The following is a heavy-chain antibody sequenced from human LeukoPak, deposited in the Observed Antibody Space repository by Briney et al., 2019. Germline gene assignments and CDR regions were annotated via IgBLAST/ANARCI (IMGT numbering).Heavy chain of an antibody. D-gene: IGHD4-17*01. Sequence: PGGSLRLSCAASGFTFSSYAMSWVRQAPGKGLEWVSVISGSGGSTYYADSVKGRFTISRDNSKNTLFLQMNSLRAEDTAVYYCAKERQTGDYFTSDFWGQGTLVTVSS. CDR2: ISGSGGST. CDR3: AKERQTGDYFTSDF. J-gene: IGHJ4*02. CDR1: GFTFSSYA. V-gene: IGHV3-23*01.